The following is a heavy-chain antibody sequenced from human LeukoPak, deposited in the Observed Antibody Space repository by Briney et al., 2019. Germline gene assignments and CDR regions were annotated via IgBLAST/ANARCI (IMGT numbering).Heavy chain of an antibody. CDR1: GGSISSGGYY. J-gene: IGHJ4*02. Sequence: PSETLSLTCTVSGGSISSGGYYWSWIRQHPGKGLEWIGYIYYSGSTYYNPSLKSRVTISVDTSKNQFSRKLSSVTAADTAVYYCARSRDGYMGDYWGQGTLVTVSS. CDR3: ARSRDGYMGDY. D-gene: IGHD5-24*01. CDR2: IYYSGST. V-gene: IGHV4-31*03.